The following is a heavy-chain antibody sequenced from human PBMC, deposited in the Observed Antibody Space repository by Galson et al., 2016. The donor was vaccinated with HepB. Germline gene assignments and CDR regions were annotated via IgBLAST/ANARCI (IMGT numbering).Heavy chain of an antibody. CDR1: GFSLTSAWVG. J-gene: IGHJ4*02. V-gene: IGHV2-26*01. Sequence: PALVKPTQTLTLTCTASGFSLTSAWVGVTWIRQPPGKALEWLASIFSNGKESYTTSLKSRLTISKDTSKSQVVLTMTNMDPVDTATYHCARILNSRLTMVRGVTNLPDYWGQGTLVTVSS. CDR2: IFSNGKE. D-gene: IGHD3-10*01. CDR3: ARILNSRLTMVRGVTNLPDY.